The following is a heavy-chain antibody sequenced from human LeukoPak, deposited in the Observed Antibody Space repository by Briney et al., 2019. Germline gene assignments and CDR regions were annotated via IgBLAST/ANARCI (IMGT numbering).Heavy chain of an antibody. Sequence: GGSLRLSCAASEFSVGSNYMTWVRQAPGKGLEWVSLMYSGGSTYYADSVKGRFTISRDNSKNTLYLQMNSLRAEDTAVYYCARGMNYYDSSGYYYFDYWGQGTLVTVSS. D-gene: IGHD3-22*01. CDR3: ARGMNYYDSSGYYYFDY. V-gene: IGHV3-66*01. CDR2: MYSGGST. J-gene: IGHJ4*02. CDR1: EFSVGSNY.